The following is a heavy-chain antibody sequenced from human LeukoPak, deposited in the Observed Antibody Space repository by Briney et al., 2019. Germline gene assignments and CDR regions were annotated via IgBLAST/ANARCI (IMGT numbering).Heavy chain of an antibody. Sequence: GGSLRLSCAASGFTFSSYSMNWVRQAPGKGLEWVSSISGGGGSTNYADSVKGRFTISRDNSKNTLYLQMNSLRAEDTAVYHCAKDTLPYGMDVWGQGTTVTVSS. CDR1: GFTFSSYS. D-gene: IGHD3-10*01. V-gene: IGHV3-23*01. CDR3: AKDTLPYGMDV. J-gene: IGHJ6*02. CDR2: ISGGGGST.